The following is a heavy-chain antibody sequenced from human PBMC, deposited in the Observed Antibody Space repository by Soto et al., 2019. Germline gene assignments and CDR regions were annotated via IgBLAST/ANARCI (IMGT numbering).Heavy chain of an antibody. CDR1: DCSIISYY. J-gene: IGHJ5*02. CDR2: IYYSGST. D-gene: IGHD1-1*01. CDR3: ARDRAPVWYSNWFDP. Sequence: SAPLSLTCTVTDCSIISYYRSWIRKPPGKVLENIGYIYYSGSTNYTPSLKSRVTISVDTSKNQFSLKLSSVTAADTAVYYCARDRAPVWYSNWFDPWGQGTLVTVSS. V-gene: IGHV4-59*01.